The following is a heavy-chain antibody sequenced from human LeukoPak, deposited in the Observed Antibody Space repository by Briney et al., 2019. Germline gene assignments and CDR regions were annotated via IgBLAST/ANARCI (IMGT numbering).Heavy chain of an antibody. D-gene: IGHD6-13*01. CDR3: ARDSSGWSRGSKVGYYYYMDV. J-gene: IGHJ6*03. V-gene: IGHV4-4*07. Sequence: SETLSLTCTVSGGSISSYYWSWIRQPAGKGLEWIGRIYTSGSTNYNPSLKSRVTMSVDTSKNQFSLKLSSVTAAGTAVYYCARDSSGWSRGSKVGYYYYMDVWGKGTTVTVSS. CDR2: IYTSGST. CDR1: GGSISSYY.